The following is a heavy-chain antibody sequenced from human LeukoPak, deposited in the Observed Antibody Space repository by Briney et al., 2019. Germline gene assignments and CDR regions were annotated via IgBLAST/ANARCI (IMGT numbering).Heavy chain of an antibody. CDR1: GGSISSYY. J-gene: IGHJ4*02. D-gene: IGHD3-16*02. CDR3: ARSGDYVWGSYRSYYFDY. Sequence: SETLSLTCTVSGGSISSYYWSWIRQPPGKGLEWIGYIYYSGSTNYNPSLKSRVTISVDTSKNQFSLKLSSVTAADTAVYYCARSGDYVWGSYRSYYFDYWGQGTLVTVSS. CDR2: IYYSGST. V-gene: IGHV4-59*01.